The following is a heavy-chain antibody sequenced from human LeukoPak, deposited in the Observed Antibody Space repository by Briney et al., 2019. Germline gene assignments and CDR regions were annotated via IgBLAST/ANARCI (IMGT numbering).Heavy chain of an antibody. CDR1: GYSFTSYW. D-gene: IGHD4-17*01. CDR2: IYPGDSDT. J-gene: IGHJ6*02. Sequence: GESLKISCKGSGYSFTSYWIGWVRQMPGKGLEWMGIIYPGDSDTRYSPSFQGQVTISADESISTAYLQWSSLKASDTAMYYCARRLGGLRESRIYGMDVWGQGTTVTVSS. CDR3: ARRLGGLRESRIYGMDV. V-gene: IGHV5-51*01.